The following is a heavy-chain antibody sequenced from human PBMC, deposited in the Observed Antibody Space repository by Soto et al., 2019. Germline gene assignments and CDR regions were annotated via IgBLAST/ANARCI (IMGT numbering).Heavy chain of an antibody. V-gene: IGHV5-51*01. CDR1: GYSFNSYW. Sequence: GESLKISCKGSGYSFNSYWIAWVRQMPGKGLEWMGIIYPGDSDARYSPSFEGQVTISADKSITTAYLQWSSLKASDIAVYYCARVGYGDYLGSYYYYGMDVWGQGTTVTVSS. CDR2: IYPGDSDA. D-gene: IGHD4-17*01. CDR3: ARVGYGDYLGSYYYYGMDV. J-gene: IGHJ6*02.